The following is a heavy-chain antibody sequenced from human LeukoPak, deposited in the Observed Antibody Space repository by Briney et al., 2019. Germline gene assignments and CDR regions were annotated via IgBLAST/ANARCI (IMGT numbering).Heavy chain of an antibody. Sequence: SVKVSCKASGGTFSSYAISWVRQAPGQGLEWMGGIIPIFGTANYAQKFQGRVTITTDESTSTAYMELSSLRAEDTAVYYCARDGGSGWSSAFFDFWGQGTLVTVSS. CDR1: GGTFSSYA. D-gene: IGHD6-19*01. V-gene: IGHV1-69*05. CDR3: ARDGGSGWSSAFFDF. J-gene: IGHJ4*02. CDR2: IIPIFGTA.